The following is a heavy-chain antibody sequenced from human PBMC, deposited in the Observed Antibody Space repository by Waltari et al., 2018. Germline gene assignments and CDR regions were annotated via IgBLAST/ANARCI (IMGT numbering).Heavy chain of an antibody. V-gene: IGHV3-23*01. CDR3: AKGYCSGGSCYFPYYYYYGMDV. CDR1: GFTFSSYA. D-gene: IGHD2-15*01. CDR2: ISGSGGSL. Sequence: EVQLLESGGGLVQPGGSLRLSCAASGFTFSSYAMSWVRQAPGKGLEWGSAISGSGGSLYYADSVTGRFTISRGNSKNTLYLQMNSLRAEDTAVYYCAKGYCSGGSCYFPYYYYYGMDVWGRGTTVTVSS. J-gene: IGHJ6*02.